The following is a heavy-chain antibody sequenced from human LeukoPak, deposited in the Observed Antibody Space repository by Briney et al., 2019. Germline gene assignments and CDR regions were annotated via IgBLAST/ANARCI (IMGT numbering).Heavy chain of an antibody. CDR3: ALSRDDYGDYSDY. CDR1: GFTFSSYA. D-gene: IGHD4-17*01. J-gene: IGHJ4*02. V-gene: IGHV3-23*01. CDR2: ISGSGGST. Sequence: GGSLRLSCAASGFTFSSYAMSWVRQAPGKGLEWVSAISGSGGSTYYADSVKGRFTISRDNSKSTLYLQMDSLRAEDTAVYYCALSRDDYGDYSDYWGQGTLVTVSS.